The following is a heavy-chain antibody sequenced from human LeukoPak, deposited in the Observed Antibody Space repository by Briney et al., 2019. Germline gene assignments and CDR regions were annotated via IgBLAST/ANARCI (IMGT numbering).Heavy chain of an antibody. J-gene: IGHJ4*02. CDR3: ARGDVDTAMGKFDY. CDR1: GFTFSSYA. V-gene: IGHV3-23*01. Sequence: QTGGSLRLSCAASGFTFSSYAMSWVRQAPGKGLEWVTAISGSGGSTYYADSVKGRFTISRDNAKNSLYLQMNSLRAEDTAVYYCARGDVDTAMGKFDYWGQGTLVTVSS. D-gene: IGHD5-18*01. CDR2: ISGSGGST.